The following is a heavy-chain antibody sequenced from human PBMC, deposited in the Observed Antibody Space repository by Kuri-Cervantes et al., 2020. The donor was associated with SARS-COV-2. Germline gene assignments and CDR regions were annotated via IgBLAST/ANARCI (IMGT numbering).Heavy chain of an antibody. CDR2: INTYNGNT. Sequence: ASVKVSCKASGYTFNTYGISWVRQAPGRGLEWMGSINTYNGNTNYAQIIQGRVTMTRDTSRSTAYMELSSLRSEDTAVYFCARYLDWERGIDSWGQGSLVTVSS. V-gene: IGHV1-18*01. CDR1: GYTFNTYG. J-gene: IGHJ4*02. D-gene: IGHD3/OR15-3a*01. CDR3: ARYLDWERGIDS.